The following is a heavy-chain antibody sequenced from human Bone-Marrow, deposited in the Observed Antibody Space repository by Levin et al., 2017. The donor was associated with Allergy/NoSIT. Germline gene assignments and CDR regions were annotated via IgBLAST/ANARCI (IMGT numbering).Heavy chain of an antibody. CDR3: ARGASYYYGSGSYFLGWFDA. CDR2: INPSSGIT. J-gene: IGHJ5*02. D-gene: IGHD3-10*01. CDR1: GYTFTSDN. V-gene: IGHV1-46*01. Sequence: GGSLRLSCKASGYTFTSDNMHWVRQAPGQGPEWLGSINPSSGITNYAQKFQGRATMTSDTSTRTVYLDLSSLRSEDTAVYYCARGASYYYGSGSYFLGWFDAWGQGTQVTVSS.